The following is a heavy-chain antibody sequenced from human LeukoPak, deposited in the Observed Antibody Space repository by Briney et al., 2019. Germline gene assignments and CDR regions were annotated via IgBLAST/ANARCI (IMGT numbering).Heavy chain of an antibody. Sequence: GGSLRLSCAASGFTVSDNYMTWVRQAPGKGLEWVSIIYGGGTYYADSVKGRFTISRDNSKNTVYLQMNSLRAEDTAVYYCARDFEGVHRTTNSYTYYYYMDVWGKGTTVIVSS. D-gene: IGHD2/OR15-2a*01. CDR2: IYGGGT. CDR1: GFTVSDNY. J-gene: IGHJ6*03. CDR3: ARDFEGVHRTTNSYTYYYYMDV. V-gene: IGHV3-53*01.